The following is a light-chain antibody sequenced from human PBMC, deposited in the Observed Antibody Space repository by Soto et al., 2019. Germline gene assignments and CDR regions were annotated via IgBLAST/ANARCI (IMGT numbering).Light chain of an antibody. CDR1: SSNIGSNT. V-gene: IGLV1-44*01. J-gene: IGLJ2*01. Sequence: QSALTQPPSASGTPGQRVTISCSGSSSNIGSNTVNWYQQLPGTAPKLLIYSNNQRPSGVPDRFSGSKSGTSASVAISGLQSEDEADYYCAAWDDGLDAVVFGGGTKVTVL. CDR3: AAWDDGLDAVV. CDR2: SNN.